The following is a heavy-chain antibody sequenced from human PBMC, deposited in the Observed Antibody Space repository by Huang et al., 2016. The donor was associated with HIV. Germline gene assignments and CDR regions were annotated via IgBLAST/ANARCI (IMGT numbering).Heavy chain of an antibody. CDR2: INSEGSRT. CDR3: ARDPRIQSWLNFFDY. J-gene: IGHJ4*02. Sequence: EVQLVESGGGLVQPGGSLRLSCAASGFSISSYWMHWVRQAPGKGLGWVSRINSEGSRTSYADSVKGRFTISRDNAKNTLYLQMNSLRAEDTAVYYCARDPRIQSWLNFFDYWGQGTLVSVSS. CDR1: GFSISSYW. V-gene: IGHV3-74*01. D-gene: IGHD3-22*01.